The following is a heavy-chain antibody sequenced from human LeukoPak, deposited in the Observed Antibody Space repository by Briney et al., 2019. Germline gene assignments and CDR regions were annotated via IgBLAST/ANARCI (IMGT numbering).Heavy chain of an antibody. V-gene: IGHV3-7*01. J-gene: IGHJ4*02. CDR1: GFTFTSHW. CDR2: MNLDGSEK. Sequence: QPGGSLRLSCAASGFTFTSHWMSWVRQAPGKGLEWVARMNLDGSEKYYVDSVKGRFTISRDNAMTSLYLEMNSLRAEDTAVYYCARDATYCTNGVCYTRFDYWGQGTLVTVSS. D-gene: IGHD2-8*01. CDR3: ARDATYCTNGVCYTRFDY.